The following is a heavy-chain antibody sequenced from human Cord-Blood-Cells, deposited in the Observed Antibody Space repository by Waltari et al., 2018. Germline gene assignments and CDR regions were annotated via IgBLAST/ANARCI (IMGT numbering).Heavy chain of an antibody. D-gene: IGHD7-27*01. J-gene: IGHJ3*02. CDR1: GFTFSSYG. V-gene: IGHV3-33*01. CDR3: ARDLWGSDAFDI. CDR2: IWYDGSNK. Sequence: QVQLVESGGGVVQPGRSLRLSCAESGFTFSSYGMHWVRQAPGKGLEWVAVIWYDGSNKYYADSVKGRFTISRDNSKNTLYLQMNSLRAEDTAVYYCARDLWGSDAFDIWGQGTMVTVSS.